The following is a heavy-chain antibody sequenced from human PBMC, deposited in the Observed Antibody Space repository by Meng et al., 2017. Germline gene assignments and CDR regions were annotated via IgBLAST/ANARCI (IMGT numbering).Heavy chain of an antibody. V-gene: IGHV3-74*01. D-gene: IGHD1-26*01. CDR1: GFTFSSYW. J-gene: IGHJ4*02. CDR3: ARDSGYSGSYFDY. CDR2: INSDGSST. Sequence: GESLKISCAASGFTFSSYWMHWVRQAPGKGLVWVSRINSDGSSTSYADSVKGRFTISRDNAKNTLYLQMNSLRAEDTAVCYCARDSGYSGSYFDYWGQGTLVTVSS.